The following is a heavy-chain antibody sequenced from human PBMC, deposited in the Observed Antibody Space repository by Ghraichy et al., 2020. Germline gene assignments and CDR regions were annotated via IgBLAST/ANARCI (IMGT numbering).Heavy chain of an antibody. CDR3: TRHCSGGSCPQYSRPSYYYYGMDV. CDR2: IRSKANSYAT. CDR1: GFTFSGSA. V-gene: IGHV3-73*01. Sequence: WGSLKLSCAASGFTFSGSAMHWVRQASGKGLEWVGRIRSKANSYATAYAASVKGRFTISRDDSKNTAYLQMNSLKTEDTAVYYCTRHCSGGSCPQYSRPSYYYYGMDVWGQGTTVTVSS. J-gene: IGHJ6*02. D-gene: IGHD2-15*01.